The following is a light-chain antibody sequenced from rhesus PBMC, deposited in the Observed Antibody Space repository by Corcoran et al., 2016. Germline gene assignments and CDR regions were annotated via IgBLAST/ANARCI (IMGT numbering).Light chain of an antibody. V-gene: IGKV3-24*01. J-gene: IGKJ4*01. CDR3: LQDSNWPLT. Sequence: EIVMTQSPATLSLSPGERATLSCRASPSATSILAWYQPKPGQAPQLLIYDSSSRATGIPDRFIGCGSETDFTLTISSLEPEDVAVYYCLQDSNWPLTFGGGTKVERK. CDR2: DSS. CDR1: PSATSI.